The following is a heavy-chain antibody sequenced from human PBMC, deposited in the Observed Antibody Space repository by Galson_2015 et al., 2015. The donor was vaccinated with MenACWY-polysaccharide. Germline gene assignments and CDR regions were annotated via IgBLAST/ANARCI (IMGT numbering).Heavy chain of an antibody. V-gene: IGHV4-61*01. Sequence: SETLSLTCTVSGDSVTSATYYWSWLRQSPVKGLEWFGYMSFFGSANHNPSLKCRVTISIDTSKNQFSLRLTSVTAADTAMYYCAREPTYSGSFGWFDPWGQGTLVTVSS. CDR3: AREPTYSGSFGWFDP. CDR2: MSFFGSA. D-gene: IGHD1-26*01. CDR1: GDSVTSATYY. J-gene: IGHJ5*02.